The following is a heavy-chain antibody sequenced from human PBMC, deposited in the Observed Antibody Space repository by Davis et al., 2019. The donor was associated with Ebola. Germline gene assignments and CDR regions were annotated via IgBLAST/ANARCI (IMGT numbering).Heavy chain of an antibody. J-gene: IGHJ6*02. Sequence: PGGSLRLSCKGSGYSFPSHWIGWVRQMPGKGLEWMGILYPGDSDTRFSPSFQCQVTISADKSISTAYLQWSSLKASDTAMYYCAKHSFLGNYYYYGLDVWGQGTTVTVSS. CDR3: AKHSFLGNYYYYGLDV. V-gene: IGHV5-51*01. D-gene: IGHD2/OR15-2a*01. CDR1: GYSFPSHW. CDR2: LYPGDSDT.